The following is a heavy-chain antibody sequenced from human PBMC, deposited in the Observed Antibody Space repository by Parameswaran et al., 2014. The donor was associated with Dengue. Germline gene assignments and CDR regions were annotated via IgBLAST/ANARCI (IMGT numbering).Heavy chain of an antibody. Sequence: GSRLKISCAASGFMFNSYGLHWVRQAPGKGLEWVAVISYDGSNKKYADSVKGRFTISRDNSQNTVYLQMNSLRGEDTAVYYCAKDLGTARAFYYGMDVWGQGTAVTVSS. CDR2: ISYDGSNK. D-gene: IGHD6-6*01. J-gene: IGHJ6*02. CDR3: AKDLGTARAFYYGMDV. V-gene: IGHV3-30*18. CDR1: GFMFNSYG.